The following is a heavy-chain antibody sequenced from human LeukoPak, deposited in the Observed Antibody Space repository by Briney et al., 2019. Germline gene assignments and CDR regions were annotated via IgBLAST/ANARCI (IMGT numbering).Heavy chain of an antibody. Sequence: GGSLRLSCAASGFTFSSYSMNWVCQAPGKGLEWVSSISSSSYIYYADSVKGRFTISRDNAKNSLYLQMNSLRAEDTAVYYCARDQLPRTKPLDYWGQGTLVTVSS. CDR2: ISSSSYI. V-gene: IGHV3-21*01. CDR1: GFTFSSYS. J-gene: IGHJ4*02. D-gene: IGHD1-14*01. CDR3: ARDQLPRTKPLDY.